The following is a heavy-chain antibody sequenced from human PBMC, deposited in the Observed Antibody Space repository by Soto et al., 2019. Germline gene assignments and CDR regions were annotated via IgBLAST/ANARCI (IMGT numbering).Heavy chain of an antibody. CDR1: GYTFTSYG. V-gene: IGHV1-18*04. CDR3: ARDGTPSLRFLELFPLTHYYGMDV. Sequence: ASVKVSCKASGYTFTSYGISWVRQAPGQGLEWMGWISAYNGNTNYAQKLQGRVTMTTDTSTSTAYMELRSLRSDDTAVYYCARDGTPSLRFLELFPLTHYYGMDVWGQGTTVTISS. J-gene: IGHJ6*01. D-gene: IGHD3-3*01. CDR2: ISAYNGNT.